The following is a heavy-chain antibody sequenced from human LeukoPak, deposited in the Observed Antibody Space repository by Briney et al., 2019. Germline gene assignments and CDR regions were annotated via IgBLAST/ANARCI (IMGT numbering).Heavy chain of an antibody. CDR3: ARDRAALARMGGMDV. V-gene: IGHV3-21*01. Sequence: GGSLRLYCGASGFPYSPYDMNWLRQAPGKGLEWVSYISRSISHIYYADSMKGRLTISRDNAKSSLYLQMDSLRDEDTAIYSCARDRAALARMGGMDVWGQGTTVTVFS. D-gene: IGHD5-12*01. J-gene: IGHJ6*02. CDR2: ISRSISHI. CDR1: GFPYSPYD.